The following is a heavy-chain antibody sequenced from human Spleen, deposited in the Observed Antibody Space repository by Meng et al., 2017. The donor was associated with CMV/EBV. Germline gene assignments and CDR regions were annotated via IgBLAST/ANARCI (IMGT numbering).Heavy chain of an antibody. CDR1: GFTFSGSA. Sequence: GGSLRLSCAASGFTFSGSAIHWVRQASGKGLEWVGRIRSKGYNYATAYGASVKDRFTISRDDSKNTAYLQMDSLKTEDTAVYYCTVHHIVVVPTAPRGMDVWGQGTTVTVSS. J-gene: IGHJ6*02. V-gene: IGHV3-73*01. CDR3: TVHHIVVVPTAPRGMDV. D-gene: IGHD2-2*01. CDR2: IRSKGYNYAT.